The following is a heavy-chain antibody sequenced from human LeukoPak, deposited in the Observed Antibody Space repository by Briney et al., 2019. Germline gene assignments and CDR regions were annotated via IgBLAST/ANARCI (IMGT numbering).Heavy chain of an antibody. V-gene: IGHV1-46*01. D-gene: IGHD3-10*01. CDR3: ARGLRITMVRGVTNWFDP. Sequence: ASVKVSCKASGYTFTSYYMHWVRQAPGQGLEWMGIINPSGGSTNYVQKFQGRVTMTRDTSTSTVYMELSSLRSEDTAVYYCARGLRITMVRGVTNWFDPWGQGTLVTVSS. CDR2: INPSGGST. J-gene: IGHJ5*02. CDR1: GYTFTSYY.